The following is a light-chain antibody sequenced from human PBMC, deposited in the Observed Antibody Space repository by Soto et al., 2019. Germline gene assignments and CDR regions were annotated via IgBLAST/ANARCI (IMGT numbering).Light chain of an antibody. Sequence: DVQMTQSPSSLYAFVGDRVTITCRASQGIAPYVAWFQQKPGKVPKLLIYATSTLQSGVPSRFSGSGSGTDFTLTINRLQPEDVGTYYCQEYKSAPLTFGGGTKGELK. CDR1: QGIAPY. CDR3: QEYKSAPLT. CDR2: ATS. J-gene: IGKJ4*01. V-gene: IGKV1-27*01.